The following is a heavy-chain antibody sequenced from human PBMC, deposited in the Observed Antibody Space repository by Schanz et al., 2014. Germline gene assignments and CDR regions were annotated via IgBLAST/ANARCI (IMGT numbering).Heavy chain of an antibody. V-gene: IGHV3-23*04. CDR1: RFTVTNAW. Sequence: EAHLVESGGGLVKPGGSLTLSCAASRFTVTNAWMSWVRQAPGKGLEWVSAISGGGGTTYYTDSVKGRFTISRDNSKNTLYLQMNSLRAEDTAVYYCAKDAENTAMITDYFDYWGQGTLVTVSS. J-gene: IGHJ4*02. CDR2: ISGGGGTT. D-gene: IGHD5-18*01. CDR3: AKDAENTAMITDYFDY.